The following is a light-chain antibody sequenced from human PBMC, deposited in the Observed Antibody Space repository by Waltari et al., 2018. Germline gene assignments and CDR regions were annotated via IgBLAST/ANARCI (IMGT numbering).Light chain of an antibody. J-gene: IGKJ3*01. CDR2: WAS. CDR3: QQYYSTPPT. V-gene: IGKV4-1*01. Sequence: DIVMTQSPDSLAVSLVERATINCKSSQSVFYSSNNKNYLAWYQQKPGQPPKLLIYWASTRESGVPERFSGSGSWTDFTLTISSLQAEDVAVYYCQQYYSTPPTFGPGTKVDIK. CDR1: QSVFYSSNNKNY.